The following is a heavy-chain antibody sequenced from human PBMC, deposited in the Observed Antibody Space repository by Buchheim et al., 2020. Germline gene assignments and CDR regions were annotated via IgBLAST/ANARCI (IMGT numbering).Heavy chain of an antibody. CDR2: ISSSSGTI. D-gene: IGHD6-19*01. J-gene: IGHJ4*02. V-gene: IGHV3-48*03. CDR1: GFTFSSYE. CDR3: VRDRYSSGWYVDY. Sequence: EVQLVESGGGLVQPGGSLRLSCAASGFTFSSYEMNWVRQAPGKGLEWVSYISSSSGTIYYADSVKGRFTISRDNAKNSLYLQMKRLRAENTAVYYCVRDRYSSGWYVDYWGQGTL.